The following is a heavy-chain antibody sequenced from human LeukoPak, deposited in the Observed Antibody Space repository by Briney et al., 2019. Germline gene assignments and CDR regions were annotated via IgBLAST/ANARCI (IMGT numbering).Heavy chain of an antibody. CDR1: GFTFSSYA. J-gene: IGHJ3*02. V-gene: IGHV3-30-3*01. D-gene: IGHD2-21*02. CDR3: ARGSHVVVTAMVAFDI. Sequence: AGGSLRLSCAASGFTFSSYAMHWVRQAPGKGLEWVAVISYDGSNKYYANSVKGRFTISRDNSKNTLYLQMNSLRAEDTAVYYCARGSHVVVTAMVAFDIWGQGTMVTVSS. CDR2: ISYDGSNK.